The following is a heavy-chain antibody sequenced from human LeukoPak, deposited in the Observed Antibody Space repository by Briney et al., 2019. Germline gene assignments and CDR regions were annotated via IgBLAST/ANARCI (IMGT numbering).Heavy chain of an antibody. CDR1: GGATRNYY. J-gene: IGHJ3*02. Sequence: SETLSLTCTVSGGATRNYYWSWIRQPPGKGLEWIGYIHYSGKTNYNPSLQSRVTISLDTSKNQFSLKLTSVTAADTAVYYCARQGAGGRAFDIWGQGTMVTVSS. V-gene: IGHV4-59*01. CDR2: IHYSGKT. CDR3: ARQGAGGRAFDI. D-gene: IGHD1-26*01.